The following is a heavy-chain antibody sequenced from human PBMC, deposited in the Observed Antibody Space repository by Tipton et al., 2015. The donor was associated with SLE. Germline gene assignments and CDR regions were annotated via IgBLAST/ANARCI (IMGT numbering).Heavy chain of an antibody. J-gene: IGHJ4*02. CDR3: ARDFSPPHPIAPAGMPFDT. CDR1: GGSITSYH. D-gene: IGHD6-13*01. Sequence: GLVKPSETLSLTCTVSGGSITSYHWGWIRQVPGKGLEWIGHIYYTGSTNYNPSLQSRVTMSVDTSKDQFSLRLTSVTAADTALYWCARDFSPPHPIAPAGMPFDTWGQGTLVTVSS. CDR2: IYYTGST. V-gene: IGHV4-59*12.